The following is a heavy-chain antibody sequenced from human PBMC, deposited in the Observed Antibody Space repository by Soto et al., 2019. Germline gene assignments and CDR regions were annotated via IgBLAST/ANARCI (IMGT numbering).Heavy chain of an antibody. CDR3: AKDLIAVTGGYGLDV. D-gene: IGHD6-19*01. J-gene: IGHJ6*02. CDR2: ISYDGSNK. CDR1: GFTFSSYG. Sequence: QVQLVESGGGVVQPGRSLRLSCAASGFTFSSYGMHWVRQAPGKGLEWVAGISYDGSNKYYADSVKGRFTISRDNSKNTLYQQRNRLRAADTAVYYCAKDLIAVTGGYGLDVLGQGPTVTV. V-gene: IGHV3-30*18.